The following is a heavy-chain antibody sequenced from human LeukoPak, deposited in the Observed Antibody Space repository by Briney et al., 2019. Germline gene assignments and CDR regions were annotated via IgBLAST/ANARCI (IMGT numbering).Heavy chain of an antibody. Sequence: GGSLRLSCAASGFTFSSYWMSWVRQAPGKGLEWVANIKQDGSEKCYVDSVKGRFTISRDNAKNSLYLQMNSLRAEDTAVYYCARDLGFWSGFEASIPDYWGQGTLVTVSS. CDR2: IKQDGSEK. CDR1: GFTFSSYW. V-gene: IGHV3-7*01. J-gene: IGHJ4*02. D-gene: IGHD3-3*01. CDR3: ARDLGFWSGFEASIPDY.